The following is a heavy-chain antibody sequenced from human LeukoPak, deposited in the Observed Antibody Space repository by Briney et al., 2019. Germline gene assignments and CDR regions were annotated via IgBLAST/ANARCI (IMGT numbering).Heavy chain of an antibody. J-gene: IGHJ4*02. D-gene: IGHD3-16*01. CDR3: ARGDNPFDY. V-gene: IGHV4-59*01. CDR1: GGSINSYY. CDR2: ISYSGST. Sequence: SETLSLTCTVSGGSINSYYWSWIRQPPGKGLGWIGYISYSGSTNYSPSLKSRVTISVDTSKNQFSLKLSSVAAADTAVYYCARGDNPFDYWGQGTLVTVSS.